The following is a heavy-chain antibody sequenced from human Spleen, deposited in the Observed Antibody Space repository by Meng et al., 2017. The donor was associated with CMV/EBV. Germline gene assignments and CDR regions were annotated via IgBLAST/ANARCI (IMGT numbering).Heavy chain of an antibody. V-gene: IGHV3-49*04. D-gene: IGHD6-13*01. Sequence: GESLKISCTASGFRFGDYAMSWVRQAPGKGPEWVGFIRSKTYGGTTEYAASVKGRFTISRDDSKSIAYLQMNSLKTEDTAVYYCTRDGIAAAGTWDYYGMDVWGQGTTVTVSS. CDR3: TRDGIAAAGTWDYYGMDV. CDR1: GFRFGDYA. J-gene: IGHJ6*02. CDR2: IRSKTYGGTT.